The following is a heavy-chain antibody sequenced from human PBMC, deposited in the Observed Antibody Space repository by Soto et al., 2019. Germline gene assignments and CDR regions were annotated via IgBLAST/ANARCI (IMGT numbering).Heavy chain of an antibody. CDR1: GESVGRGTNY. V-gene: IGHV4-61*01. J-gene: IGHJ6*02. CDR2: IFDAATT. Sequence: QVQLQESGPGLMKPSGTLSLICSVSGESVGRGTNYWSWVRQAPGRGLEWIGYIFDAATTNYNPPSSSRRAFSLDAAKNQVSLKLTSSAAADKAIYYCARERRGRAAAVINYYGMEVWGQGTSVTVSS. CDR3: ARERRGRAAAVINYYGMEV. D-gene: IGHD6-13*01.